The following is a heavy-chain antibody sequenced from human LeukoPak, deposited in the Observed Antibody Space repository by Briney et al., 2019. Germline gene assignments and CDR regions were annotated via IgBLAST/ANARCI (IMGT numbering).Heavy chain of an antibody. CDR2: ISSSSSYI. V-gene: IGHV3-21*01. CDR3: ARHLVTTVITRYFDY. J-gene: IGHJ4*02. CDR1: GFTFSSYS. Sequence: GGSLRLSCAASGFTFSSYSMNWVRQAPGKGREWVSSISSSSSYIYHADSVKGRFTISRDNAKNSLYLQMNSLRAEDTAVYYCARHLVTTVITRYFDYWGQGTLVTVSS. D-gene: IGHD4-17*01.